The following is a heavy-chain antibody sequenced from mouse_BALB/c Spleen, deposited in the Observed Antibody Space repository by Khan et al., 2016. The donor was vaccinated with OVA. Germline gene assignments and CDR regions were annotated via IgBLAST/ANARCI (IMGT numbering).Heavy chain of an antibody. J-gene: IGHJ3*01. D-gene: IGHD2-14*01. CDR2: IDPPNDNT. CDR1: GFNIKDTY. Sequence: VQLQQSGAELVKPGASVKLSCTTSGFNIKDTYIHWVKQRPEQGLEWIGRIDPPNDNTKYAPKFQGKATITADTSSNTAYLPLSSLTSEDTAVYYCASLYYRSAWFAYWGQGTLVTVSA. CDR3: ASLYYRSAWFAY. V-gene: IGHV14-3*02.